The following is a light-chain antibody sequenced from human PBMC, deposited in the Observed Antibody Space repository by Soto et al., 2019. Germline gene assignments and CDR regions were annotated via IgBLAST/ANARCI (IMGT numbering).Light chain of an antibody. CDR3: HQYKTFPLT. V-gene: IGKV1-5*03. J-gene: IGKJ4*01. CDR2: EAS. CDR1: QSISSW. Sequence: EIQVTQTHSTLSASVGDRFTFTCRASQSISSWLAWYQQKPGKAPKLLIYEASTLESGVPSRFSGSGSGTEFTPTISSLQPDDFTTYYCHQYKTFPLTFGGGTMVDVK.